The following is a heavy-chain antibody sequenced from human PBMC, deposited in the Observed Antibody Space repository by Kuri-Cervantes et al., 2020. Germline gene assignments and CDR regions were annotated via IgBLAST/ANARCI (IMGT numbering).Heavy chain of an antibody. CDR1: GFTFSSYG. V-gene: IGHV3-30*03. Sequence: GESLKISCAASGFTFSSYGMHWVRQAPGKGLEWVAVISYDGSNKYYADSVKGRFTISRDNSKNTLYLQMNSLRAEDTAVYYCARVRWEPPYYYGMDVWGQGTTVTDSS. D-gene: IGHD1-26*01. J-gene: IGHJ6*02. CDR2: ISYDGSNK. CDR3: ARVRWEPPYYYGMDV.